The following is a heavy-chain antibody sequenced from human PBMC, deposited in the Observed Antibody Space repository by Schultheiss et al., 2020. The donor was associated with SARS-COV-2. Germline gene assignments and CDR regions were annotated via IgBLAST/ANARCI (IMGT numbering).Heavy chain of an antibody. Sequence: SETLSLTCAVYGGPFSNYAWTWIRQSPGKGLEWIGDINHRGGTNYNPSLRSRVTISVDTSKNQFSLKLNSVTAADTAVYYCTRGAPGYWGQGTLVTVSS. CDR1: GGPFSNYA. CDR3: TRGAPGY. V-gene: IGHV4-34*01. CDR2: INHRGGT. J-gene: IGHJ1*01.